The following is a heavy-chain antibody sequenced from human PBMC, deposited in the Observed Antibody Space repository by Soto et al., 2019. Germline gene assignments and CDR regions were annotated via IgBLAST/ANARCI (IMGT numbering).Heavy chain of an antibody. CDR3: ARVSDWNDTSYYCYYGMDV. Sequence: QVQLVQSGAEVKKPGSSVKVSCKASGGTFSSYTISWVRQAPGQGLEWMGRIIPILGIANYAQKFQGRVTITAYKSTSTAYMELSSLRSEDTAVYYCARVSDWNDTSYYCYYGMDVWGQGTTVTVSS. V-gene: IGHV1-69*02. J-gene: IGHJ6*02. CDR2: IIPILGIA. D-gene: IGHD1-1*01. CDR1: GGTFSSYT.